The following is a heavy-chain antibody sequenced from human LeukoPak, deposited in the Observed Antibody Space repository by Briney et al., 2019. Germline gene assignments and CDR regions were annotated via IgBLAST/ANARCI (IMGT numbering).Heavy chain of an antibody. D-gene: IGHD6-13*01. CDR2: IYYDGST. V-gene: IGHV4-39*01. CDR3: ARRGGTAAGNCFDY. CDR1: GGSISTTSSY. Sequence: PSETLSLTCTVSGGSISTTSSYWGWVRQPPGKGREWIGSIYYDGSTHYNPSLKSRVTISVDTSKNQFSLKLSSVTAADTAVYYCARRGGTAAGNCFDYWGQGTLVTVSS. J-gene: IGHJ4*02.